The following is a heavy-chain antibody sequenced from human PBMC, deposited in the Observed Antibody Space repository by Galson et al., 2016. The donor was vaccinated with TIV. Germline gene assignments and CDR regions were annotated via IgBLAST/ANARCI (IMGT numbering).Heavy chain of an antibody. CDR3: AREGSTVTMHHYFGLDV. Sequence: ETLSLTCTVSGGSISSGSYYWSWIRQSPGKGLEWMGSIYYTGTTYTNPSLKSRLTLSVDTSNNQVSLRLSSVTAADTAVYYCAREGSTVTMHHYFGLDVWGQGATLIVSS. J-gene: IGHJ6*02. CDR2: IYYTGTT. D-gene: IGHD4-17*01. CDR1: GGSISSGSYY. V-gene: IGHV4-39*07.